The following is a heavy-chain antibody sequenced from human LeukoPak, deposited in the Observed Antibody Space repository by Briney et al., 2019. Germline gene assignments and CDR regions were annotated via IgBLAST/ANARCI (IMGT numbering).Heavy chain of an antibody. Sequence: PSETLSLTCTVSGGSISSSSYYWGWIRQPPGKGLEWIGSIYYSGSTYYNPSLKSRVTISVDTSKNQFSLKLSSVTAADTAVYYCARGTLELRDNYYHYMDVWGKGTTVTVSS. V-gene: IGHV4-39*07. CDR2: IYYSGST. J-gene: IGHJ6*03. D-gene: IGHD1-7*01. CDR1: GGSISSSSYY. CDR3: ARGTLELRDNYYHYMDV.